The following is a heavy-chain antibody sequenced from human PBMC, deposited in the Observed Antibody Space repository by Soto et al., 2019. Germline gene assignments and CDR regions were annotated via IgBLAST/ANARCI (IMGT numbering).Heavy chain of an antibody. V-gene: IGHV3-33*01. CDR3: ARDSLRFLEKGNWFDP. D-gene: IGHD3-3*01. CDR2: IWYDGSNK. CDR1: GFTFSSYG. Sequence: GGSLRLSCAASGFTFSSYGMHWVRQAPGKGLEWVAVIWYDGSNKYYADSVKGRFTISRDNSKNTLYLQMNSLRAEDTAVYYCARDSLRFLEKGNWFDPWGQGTLVTVSS. J-gene: IGHJ5*02.